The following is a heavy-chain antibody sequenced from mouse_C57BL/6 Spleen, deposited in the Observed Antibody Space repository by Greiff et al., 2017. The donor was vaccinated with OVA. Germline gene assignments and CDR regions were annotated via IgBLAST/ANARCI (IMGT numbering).Heavy chain of an antibody. D-gene: IGHD2-4*01. V-gene: IGHV1-72*01. J-gene: IGHJ2*01. CDR3: ARSYDYDGYYFDY. CDR2: IDPYSGGT. Sequence: QVQLKQPGAELVKPGASVKLSCKASGYTFTSYWMHWVKQRPGRGLEWIGRIDPYSGGTKYNEKFKGKATLTVDKPSSTAYMQLSSLTSEDSAVYHGARSYDYDGYYFDYWGQGTTLTVSS. CDR1: GYTFTSYW.